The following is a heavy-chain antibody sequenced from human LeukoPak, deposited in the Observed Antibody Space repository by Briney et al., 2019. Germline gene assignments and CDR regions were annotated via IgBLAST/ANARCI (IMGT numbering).Heavy chain of an antibody. CDR3: ARGSGPRFAP. CDR1: GGSISSYY. J-gene: IGHJ5*02. Sequence: PSETLSLTCTVSGGSISSYYWSWIRQPPGKGLEWIGYIYYSGSTHYNPSLKSRVSISVDTSKNNLSLKLTSLTAADTAVYFCARGSGPRFAPWGQGSLVTVSS. V-gene: IGHV4-59*01. D-gene: IGHD2-8*02. CDR2: IYYSGST.